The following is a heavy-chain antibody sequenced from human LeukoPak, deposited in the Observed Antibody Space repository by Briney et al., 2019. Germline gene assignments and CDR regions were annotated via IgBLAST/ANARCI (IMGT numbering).Heavy chain of an antibody. Sequence: SETLSLTCSVSGGSISSYYWSWIRQPPGKGLEWIGYIYYSGSTYYNPSLKSRVTISVDKSKNQFSLKLSSVTAADTAVYYCAREPIAVAGLPWYFDLWGRGTLVTVSS. CDR2: IYYSGST. D-gene: IGHD6-19*01. CDR1: GGSISSYY. V-gene: IGHV4-59*12. CDR3: AREPIAVAGLPWYFDL. J-gene: IGHJ2*01.